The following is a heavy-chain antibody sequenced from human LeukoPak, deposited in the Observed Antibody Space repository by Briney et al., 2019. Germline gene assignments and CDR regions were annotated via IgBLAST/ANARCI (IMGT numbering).Heavy chain of an antibody. J-gene: IGHJ5*02. D-gene: IGHD6-19*01. CDR3: ATVVAGPYNWFDP. CDR1: GDSISSTSYY. CDR2: MYYSGST. V-gene: IGHV4-39*01. Sequence: SETLSLTCTVSGDSISSTSYYWGWIRQPPGKGLEWIGSMYYSGSTYYNPSLKSRVTISVDTSKNQFSLKLSSVTAADTAVYYCATVVAGPYNWFDPWGQGTLVTVSS.